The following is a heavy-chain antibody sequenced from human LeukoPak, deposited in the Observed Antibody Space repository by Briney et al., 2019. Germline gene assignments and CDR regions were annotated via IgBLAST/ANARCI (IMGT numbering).Heavy chain of an antibody. CDR3: ARARTYYSAVDAFDI. CDR1: GGSISSYY. D-gene: IGHD3-10*01. CDR2: IYYSGST. J-gene: IGHJ3*02. V-gene: IGHV4-59*08. Sequence: PSETLSLTCTVSGGSISSYYWSWIRQPPGKGLEWIGYIYYSGSTYYNPSLKSRVTISVDTSKNQFSLKLSSVTAADTAVYYCARARTYYSAVDAFDIWGQGTMVTVSS.